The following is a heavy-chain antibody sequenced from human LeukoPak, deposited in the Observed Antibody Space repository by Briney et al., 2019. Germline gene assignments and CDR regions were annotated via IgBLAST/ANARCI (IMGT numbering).Heavy chain of an antibody. CDR3: ARDPALGDIDAFDI. CDR2: IKQGGSEK. Sequence: GGSLRLSCGASGFTFSNYRMSWVRQAPGKGLEWVASIKQGGSEKYYVDSVKGRFIISRDNAKHSVYLQMNSLRVEDTAVYYCARDPALGDIDAFDIWGQGTMVTVSP. J-gene: IGHJ3*02. CDR1: GFTFSNYR. V-gene: IGHV3-7*01.